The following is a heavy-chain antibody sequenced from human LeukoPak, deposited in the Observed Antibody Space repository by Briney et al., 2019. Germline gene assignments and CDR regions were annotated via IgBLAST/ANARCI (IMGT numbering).Heavy chain of an antibody. V-gene: IGHV3-66*01. CDR2: IYSGGST. CDR1: GFTVTNDY. J-gene: IGHJ4*01. CDR3: ATDVRSSPLGF. Sequence: GGSLRLSCAVSGFTVTNDYMNWVRQAPGKGLEWVSIIYSGGSTYYADSVKGRFTISRDSSNNTLFLQMSNLRADDSGLYYCATDVRSSPLGFWGHGPLVTVSS. D-gene: IGHD6-13*01.